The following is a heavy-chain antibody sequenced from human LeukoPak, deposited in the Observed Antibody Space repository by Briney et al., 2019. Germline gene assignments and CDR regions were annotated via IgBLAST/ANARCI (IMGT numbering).Heavy chain of an antibody. Sequence: ASVKVSCKASGYTFTGYYMHWVRQAPGQGLEWMGIINPSGGSTSYAQKFQGRVTMTRDTSTSTVYMELSSLRSEDTAVYYCARGRYSSSSRLMSWFDPWGQGTLVTVSS. CDR3: ARGRYSSSSRLMSWFDP. CDR2: INPSGGST. CDR1: GYTFTGYY. V-gene: IGHV1-46*01. J-gene: IGHJ5*02. D-gene: IGHD6-6*01.